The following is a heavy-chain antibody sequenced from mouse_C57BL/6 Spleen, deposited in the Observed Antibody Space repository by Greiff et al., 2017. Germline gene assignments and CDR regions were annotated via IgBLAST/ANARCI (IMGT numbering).Heavy chain of an antibody. CDR2: IDPEDGET. D-gene: IGHD2-12*01. J-gene: IGHJ2*01. Sequence: DVKLQESGAELVKPGASVKLSCTASGFNIKDYYMHGVKQRTEQGLEWIGRIDPEDGETKDAPKFQGKATITADTSSNTAYLQLISLTSEDTAVYYCARRWLLYDYCCQRTTLSVSS. CDR3: ARRWLLYDY. CDR1: GFNIKDYY. V-gene: IGHV14-2*01.